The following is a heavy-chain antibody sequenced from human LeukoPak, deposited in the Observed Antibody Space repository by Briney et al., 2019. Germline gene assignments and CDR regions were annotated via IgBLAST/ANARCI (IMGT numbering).Heavy chain of an antibody. CDR2: IYYSGST. J-gene: IGHJ4*02. CDR1: GGSMSRYY. D-gene: IGHD3-9*01. V-gene: IGHV4-59*12. CDR3: ARGGYFAGLDY. Sequence: PSETLSLTCTVSGGSMSRYYWNWVRQPPGKGLEWIGYIYYSGSTNYNPSLKSRVTISVDTSKNQFSLKLSSVTAADTAVYYCARGGYFAGLDYWGQGTLVTVSS.